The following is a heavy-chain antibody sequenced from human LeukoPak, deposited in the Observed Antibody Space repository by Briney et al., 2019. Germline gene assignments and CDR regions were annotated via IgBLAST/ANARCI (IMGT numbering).Heavy chain of an antibody. CDR3: ARGYYDLYFDY. D-gene: IGHD3-22*01. Sequence: SETLSLTCTVSGYSISSGYCWGWIRQPPGKGLEWIGSIYHSGNTYYNPSHKSRVTISVDTSKNQFSLKLSSVTAADTAVYYCARGYYDLYFDYWGQGTLVTVSS. CDR1: GYSISSGYC. V-gene: IGHV4-38-2*02. J-gene: IGHJ4*02. CDR2: IYHSGNT.